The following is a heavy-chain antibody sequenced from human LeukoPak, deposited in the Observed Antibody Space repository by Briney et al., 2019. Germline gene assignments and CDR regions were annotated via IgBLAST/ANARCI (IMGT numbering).Heavy chain of an antibody. V-gene: IGHV1-69*04. CDR3: ARESLSATPIFDF. D-gene: IGHD5-12*01. Sequence: SVKVSCKASGDTFSKYGISWVRQAPGQGLEWMGRIIPILEGIDYAQKFQGRVSITADKSTSTAYMEVSSLKSEDTAVYYCARESLSATPIFDFWGRGTLVTVSS. CDR2: IIPILEGI. J-gene: IGHJ4*02. CDR1: GDTFSKYG.